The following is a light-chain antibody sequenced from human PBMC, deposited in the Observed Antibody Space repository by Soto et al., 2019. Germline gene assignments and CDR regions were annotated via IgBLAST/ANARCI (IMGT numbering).Light chain of an antibody. J-gene: IGLJ1*01. CDR3: NSYTGSATPYV. CDR1: SSDVGGYNY. Sequence: QSALTQPASVSGSPGQSITISCTGTSSDVGGYNYVSWYQHHPDKAPKLVIYDVTNRPSGVSNRFSGSKAGNTASLTISGLQAEDEADYYCNSYTGSATPYVFGTGT. V-gene: IGLV2-14*03. CDR2: DVT.